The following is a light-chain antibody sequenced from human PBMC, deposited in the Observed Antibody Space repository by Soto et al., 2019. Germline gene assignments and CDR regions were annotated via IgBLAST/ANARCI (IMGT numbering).Light chain of an antibody. CDR1: QSVSGD. CDR3: QQYNNWPIT. V-gene: IGKV3-15*01. J-gene: IGKJ5*01. Sequence: ETVMTQSPATLSVSPGERATLSCRASQSVSGDLAWYHHKPGQAPRLLIYDASTRALDTPARFAGSGSGTEFTLTISSLQSEDFAVYFCQQYNNWPITFGQGTRLEIK. CDR2: DAS.